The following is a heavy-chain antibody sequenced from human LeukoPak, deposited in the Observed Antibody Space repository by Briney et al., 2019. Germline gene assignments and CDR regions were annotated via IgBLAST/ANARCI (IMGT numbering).Heavy chain of an antibody. Sequence: GESLKISCKGSGYSFTSYWIGWARQMPGKGLEWMGIIYPGDSDTRYSPSFQGQVTISADKSISTAYLQWSSLKASDTVMYYCARQFSIVGATRWGQGTLVTVSS. D-gene: IGHD1-26*01. CDR3: ARQFSIVGATR. J-gene: IGHJ4*02. CDR1: GYSFTSYW. CDR2: IYPGDSDT. V-gene: IGHV5-51*01.